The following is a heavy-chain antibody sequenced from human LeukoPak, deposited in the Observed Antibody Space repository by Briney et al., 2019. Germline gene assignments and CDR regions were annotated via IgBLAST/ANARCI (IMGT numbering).Heavy chain of an antibody. J-gene: IGHJ4*02. CDR2: ISTSSSTI. D-gene: IGHD2-15*01. CDR1: GFTFSSYS. Sequence: PGGSLRLSCAASGFTFSSYSLNWVRQAPGKGLEWVSYISTSSSTIYYAASVKGRFTISRDNAKNSLYLQMNSLRAEDTAVYYCARDRGPYCSGGSCYNYWGQGTLVTVSS. CDR3: ARDRGPYCSGGSCYNY. V-gene: IGHV3-48*01.